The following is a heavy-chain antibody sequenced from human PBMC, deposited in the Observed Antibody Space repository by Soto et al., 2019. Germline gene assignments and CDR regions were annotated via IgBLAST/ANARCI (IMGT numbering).Heavy chain of an antibody. Sequence: GGSLRLSCAASGFTFSDYYMSWIRQAPGKGLEWVSYISSSGSTIYYADTVKGRFTISRDNAKNSLYLQMNSLRAEDTAVYYCARDLSSGWYPNLQYNWFDPWGQGTLVTVSS. CDR2: ISSSGSTI. V-gene: IGHV3-11*01. CDR3: ARDLSSGWYPNLQYNWFDP. CDR1: GFTFSDYY. J-gene: IGHJ5*02. D-gene: IGHD6-19*01.